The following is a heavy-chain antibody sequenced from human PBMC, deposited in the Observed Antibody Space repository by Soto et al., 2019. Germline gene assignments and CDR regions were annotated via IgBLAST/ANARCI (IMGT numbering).Heavy chain of an antibody. J-gene: IGHJ4*02. CDR1: GGTFSSYT. D-gene: IGHD5-12*01. CDR2: IIPILGIA. V-gene: IGHV1-69*02. Sequence: QVQLVQSGAEVKKPGSSVKVSCKASGGTFSSYTISWVRQAPGQGLEWMGRIIPILGIANSAQKFQGRVTITADKSTTTAYMELSSLRSEDTAVYYCFYNGYDHWIDYCGQGTLVTVSS. CDR3: FYNGYDHWIDY.